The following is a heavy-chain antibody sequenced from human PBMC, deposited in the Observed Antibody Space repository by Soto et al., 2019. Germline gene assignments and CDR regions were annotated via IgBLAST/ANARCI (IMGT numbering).Heavy chain of an antibody. CDR3: ARDSVFYCSSTSCPYYGMDV. Sequence: HPGGSLRLSCAASGFTFSSYAMHWVRQAPGKGLEWVAVISYDGSNKYYADSVRGRFTISRDNSKNTLYLQMNSLRAEDTAVYYCARDSVFYCSSTSCPYYGMDVWGQGTTVTVSS. V-gene: IGHV3-30-3*01. CDR1: GFTFSSYA. CDR2: ISYDGSNK. D-gene: IGHD2-2*01. J-gene: IGHJ6*02.